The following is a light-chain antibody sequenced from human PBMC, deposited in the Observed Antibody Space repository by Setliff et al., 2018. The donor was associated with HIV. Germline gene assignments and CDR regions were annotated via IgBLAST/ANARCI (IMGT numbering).Light chain of an antibody. CDR2: QDR. J-gene: IGLJ1*01. CDR1: KLGDKY. Sequence: SYELTQPPSVSVSPGQTASITCSGDKLGDKYVCWYQQKPGQSPVLVIWQDRKRPSGIPERFSGSNSGNTATLTISGTQAMDEADYYCQAWDSNTYVFGTGTKVTVL. V-gene: IGLV3-1*01. CDR3: QAWDSNTYV.